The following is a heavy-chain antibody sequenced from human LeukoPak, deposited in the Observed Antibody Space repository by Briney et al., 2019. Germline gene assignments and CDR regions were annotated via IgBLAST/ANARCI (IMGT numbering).Heavy chain of an antibody. Sequence: SETLSLTCTVSGGSISSYYWSWIRQPPGKGLEWIGYIYYSGSTNYNPSLKSRVTISVDTSKNQFSLKLSSVTAADTAVYYCARLTYDSSGYQGDAFDIWGQGTMVTVSS. CDR2: IYYSGST. CDR3: ARLTYDSSGYQGDAFDI. V-gene: IGHV4-59*08. D-gene: IGHD3-22*01. CDR1: GGSISSYY. J-gene: IGHJ3*02.